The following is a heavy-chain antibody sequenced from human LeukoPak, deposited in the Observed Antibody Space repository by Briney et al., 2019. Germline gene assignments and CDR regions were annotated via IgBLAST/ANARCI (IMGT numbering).Heavy chain of an antibody. J-gene: IGHJ6*03. CDR1: GFTFSSYA. Sequence: GGSLRLSCAASGFTFSSYAMSWVRQAPGKGLEWVSGISGSSGSTYYADSVKGRFTISRDNFKNTLSLQMSSLRVEDTAVYYCARGPPHRDYYYYYMDVWGTGTTVTVSS. CDR3: ARGPPHRDYYYYYMDV. D-gene: IGHD5-24*01. CDR2: ISGSSGST. V-gene: IGHV3-23*01.